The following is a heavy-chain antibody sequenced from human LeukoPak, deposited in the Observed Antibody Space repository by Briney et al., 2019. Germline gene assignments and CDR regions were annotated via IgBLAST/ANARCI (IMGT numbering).Heavy chain of an antibody. V-gene: IGHV3-7*01. J-gene: IGHJ4*02. Sequence: GGSLRLSCAASGFTFSTEWMSWVRQAPGKGPEWVANINQDGSEKNSVESMKGRFTISRDNARDSLYLHMNDLRAEDTAIYYCARDAYSGYDFWGQGTLVTVSS. CDR1: GFTFSTEW. D-gene: IGHD5-12*01. CDR3: ARDAYSGYDF. CDR2: INQDGSEK.